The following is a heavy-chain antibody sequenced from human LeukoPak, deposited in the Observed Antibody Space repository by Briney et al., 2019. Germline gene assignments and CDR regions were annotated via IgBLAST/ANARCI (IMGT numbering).Heavy chain of an antibody. J-gene: IGHJ3*02. CDR2: IIPTFGTA. V-gene: IGHV1-69*13. D-gene: IGHD3-9*01. CDR1: GYTFTNYD. Sequence: SVKVSCKASGYTFTNYDINWVRQATGQGLEWMGGIIPTFGTANYAQKFQGRVTITADESTSTAYMELSSLRSEDTAVYYCALDPDYDILTGPIPLDAFDIWGQGTMVTVSS. CDR3: ALDPDYDILTGPIPLDAFDI.